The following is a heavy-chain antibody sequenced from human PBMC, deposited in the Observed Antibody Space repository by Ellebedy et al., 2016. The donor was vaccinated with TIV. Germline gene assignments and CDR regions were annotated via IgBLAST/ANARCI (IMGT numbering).Heavy chain of an antibody. Sequence: GESLKISCTASGFTFSDYYMNWIRQAPGKGLEWVSYISSSGSTIYHADSVRGRLTISRDNAKNSLYLHMNSLRAEDTAIYYCAGSSTRYYFDYWGQGTLVTVSS. CDR2: ISSSGSTI. CDR1: GFTFSDYY. J-gene: IGHJ4*02. D-gene: IGHD1-1*01. V-gene: IGHV3-11*04. CDR3: AGSSTRYYFDY.